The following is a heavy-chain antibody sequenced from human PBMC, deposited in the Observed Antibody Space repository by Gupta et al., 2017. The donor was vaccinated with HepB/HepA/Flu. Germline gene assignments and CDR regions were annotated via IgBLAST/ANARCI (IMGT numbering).Heavy chain of an antibody. Sequence: EVQLVESGGGLLQPGGSLRPSCAPSGFTFGSYSLNWVRQAPGKGLEWVSYISSSSSTIYYADSVKGRFTISRDNAKNSLYLQMNSLRDEDTAVYYCARAMIVVVTTPFDYWGQGTLVTVSS. CDR2: ISSSSSTI. CDR1: GFTFGSYS. CDR3: ARAMIVVVTTPFDY. V-gene: IGHV3-48*02. J-gene: IGHJ4*02. D-gene: IGHD3-22*01.